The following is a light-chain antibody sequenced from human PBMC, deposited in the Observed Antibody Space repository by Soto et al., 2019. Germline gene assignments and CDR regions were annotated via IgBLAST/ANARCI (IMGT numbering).Light chain of an antibody. CDR3: QLFGSSLYT. J-gene: IGKJ2*01. V-gene: IGKV3-20*01. Sequence: EILLTQSPGTLSLSPGERATLSCRASQSVSSTYLAWYQQKPDQAPRLLIYGASRRATGVPDRLSGSGSGTDFNLTISRLEPEDFSVYYCQLFGSSLYTFGQGTKLEI. CDR2: GAS. CDR1: QSVSSTY.